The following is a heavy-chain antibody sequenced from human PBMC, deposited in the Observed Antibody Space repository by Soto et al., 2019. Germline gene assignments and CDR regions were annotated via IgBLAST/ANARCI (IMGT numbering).Heavy chain of an antibody. CDR2: ISGSGGST. J-gene: IGHJ4*02. CDR1: GFTFSSYA. D-gene: IGHD3-3*01. Sequence: GGSLRLSCAASGFTFSSYAMSWVRQAPGKGLEWVSAISGSGGSTYYADSVKGRFTISRDNSKNTLYLQMNSLRAEDTAVYYCAKPVYDFWSGYSSSVDYWGQGTLVIVSS. CDR3: AKPVYDFWSGYSSSVDY. V-gene: IGHV3-23*01.